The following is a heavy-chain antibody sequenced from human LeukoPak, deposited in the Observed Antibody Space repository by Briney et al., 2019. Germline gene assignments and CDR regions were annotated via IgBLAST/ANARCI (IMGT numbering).Heavy chain of an antibody. CDR2: ISRSGSTI. CDR1: AFTFSSYE. CDR3: AREGIAAGFDP. J-gene: IGHJ5*02. D-gene: IGHD6-13*01. V-gene: IGHV3-48*03. Sequence: GGSLRLSCAASAFTFSSYEMNWVRQAPGKGLKWVSYISRSGSTIYYADSVKGRFTISRDNAKNSLYLQMNSLRAEDTAVYYCAREGIAAGFDPWGQGTLVTVSS.